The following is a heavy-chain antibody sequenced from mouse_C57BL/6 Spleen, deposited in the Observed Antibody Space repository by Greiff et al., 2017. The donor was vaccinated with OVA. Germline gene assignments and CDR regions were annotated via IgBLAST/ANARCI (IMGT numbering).Heavy chain of an antibody. CDR1: GYTFTSYW. V-gene: IGHV1-59*01. D-gene: IGHD1-1*01. CDR2: IDPSDSYT. CDR3: ARLYYYGSSYRGKFDY. J-gene: IGHJ2*01. Sequence: VQLQQPGAELVRPGTSVKLSCKASGYTFTSYWMHWVKQRPGQGLEWIGVIDPSDSYTNYNQKFKGKATLTVDTSSSTAYMQLSSLTSEDSAVYYCARLYYYGSSYRGKFDYWGQGTTLTVSS.